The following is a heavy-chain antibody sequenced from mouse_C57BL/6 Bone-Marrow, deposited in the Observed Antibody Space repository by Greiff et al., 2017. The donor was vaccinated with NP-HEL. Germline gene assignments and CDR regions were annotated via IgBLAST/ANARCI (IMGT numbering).Heavy chain of an antibody. CDR1: GYTFTSYW. J-gene: IGHJ2*01. CDR2: IYPSDSET. V-gene: IGHV1-61*01. D-gene: IGHD2-5*01. Sequence: QVQLQQPGAELVRPGSSVKLSCKASGYTFTSYWMDWVKQRPGQGLEWIGNIYPSDSETHYNQKFKDKATLTVDKSSSTAYMQLSSLTSEDSAVYYCARGQSNSYPYYCDYWGQGTTLTVSS. CDR3: ARGQSNSYPYYCDY.